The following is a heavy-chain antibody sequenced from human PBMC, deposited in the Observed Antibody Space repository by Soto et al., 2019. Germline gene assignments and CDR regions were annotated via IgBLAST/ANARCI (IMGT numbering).Heavy chain of an antibody. CDR3: ARDQYSSGWYGENWFDP. D-gene: IGHD6-19*01. CDR2: IYYSGST. J-gene: IGHJ5*02. Sequence: ASETLSLTCTVSGGSISSGGYYWSWTRQHPGKGLEWIGYIYYSGSTYYNPSLKSRVTISVDTSKNQFSLKLSSVTAADTAVYYCARDQYSSGWYGENWFDPWGQGTLVTVSS. CDR1: GGSISSGGYY. V-gene: IGHV4-31*03.